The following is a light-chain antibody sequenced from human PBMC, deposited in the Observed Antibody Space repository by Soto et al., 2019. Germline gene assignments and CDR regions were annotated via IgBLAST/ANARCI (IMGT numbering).Light chain of an antibody. Sequence: DIQMTQSPSSLSASVGDRVTVTCRASQAISNYLAWYQQKPGKVPKLLIYAASTLQSGVPSRFSGSGSGTDFTLTISSLQPEDVATYYCQRYNSGPWTLGQGTKVEIK. CDR3: QRYNSGPWT. CDR1: QAISNY. J-gene: IGKJ1*01. CDR2: AAS. V-gene: IGKV1-27*01.